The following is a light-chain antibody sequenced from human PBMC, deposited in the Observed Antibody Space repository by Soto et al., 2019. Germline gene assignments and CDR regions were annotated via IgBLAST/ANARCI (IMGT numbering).Light chain of an antibody. V-gene: IGLV2-8*01. J-gene: IGLJ1*01. CDR3: SSYADSNSYV. CDR2: EVT. CDR1: SSDVGGYNY. Sequence: QSALTQPPSASGSPGQSVTNSCTGTSSDVGGYNYVYWYQQHPGKAPKLMIYEVTKRPSGVPDRFSGSKSGNTASLTVSGLQAEDEADYYCSSYADSNSYVFGTGTKLTVL.